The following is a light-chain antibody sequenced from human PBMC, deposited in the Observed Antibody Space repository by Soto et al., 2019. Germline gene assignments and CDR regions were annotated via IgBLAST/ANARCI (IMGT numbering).Light chain of an antibody. CDR3: QQRSNWPPWT. CDR2: DTS. V-gene: IGKV3-11*01. J-gene: IGKJ1*01. CDR1: QSVSSY. Sequence: EIVLTQFPATLSLSPGERATLSCRASQSVSSYLAWYVQKPGQAPRLLIYDTSNRATGIPARFSGSGSGTDFTLTISSLEPEDVAVYYCQQRSNWPPWTFGQGTKVDIK.